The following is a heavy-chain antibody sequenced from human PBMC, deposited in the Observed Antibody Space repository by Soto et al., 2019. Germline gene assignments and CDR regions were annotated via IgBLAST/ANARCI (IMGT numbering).Heavy chain of an antibody. CDR2: ISAYNGNT. V-gene: IGHV1-18*01. Sequence: QVQLVQSGAEVKKPGASVKVSCKASGYTFTSYGISWVRQAPGQGLEWMGWISAYNGNTNYAQKLQGRVTMTTDTSTSTAYMELRSPRSDDTAVYYCARAPYYYDSSGYPDFDYWGQGTLVTVSS. J-gene: IGHJ4*02. CDR3: ARAPYYYDSSGYPDFDY. D-gene: IGHD3-22*01. CDR1: GYTFTSYG.